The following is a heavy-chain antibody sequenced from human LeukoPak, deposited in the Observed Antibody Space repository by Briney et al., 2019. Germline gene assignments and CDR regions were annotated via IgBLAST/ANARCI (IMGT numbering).Heavy chain of an antibody. CDR2: IKQDGSEK. V-gene: IGHV3-7*01. D-gene: IGHD3-22*01. CDR1: GFTFSSYW. J-gene: IGHJ6*02. Sequence: GGSLRLSCAASGFTFSSYWMSWVRQAPGKGLEWVANIKQDGSEKYYVDSVKGRFTISRDNAKNSLYLQMNSLRAEDTAVYYCARAGAHDSSGYYYYYYYYGMDVWGQGTTVTVSS. CDR3: ARAGAHDSSGYYYYYYYYGMDV.